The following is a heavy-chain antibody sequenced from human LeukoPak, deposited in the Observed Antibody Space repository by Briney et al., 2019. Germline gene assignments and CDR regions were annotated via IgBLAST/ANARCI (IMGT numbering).Heavy chain of an antibody. CDR2: IYYSGST. CDR3: ARGGDSSGYYPFDY. V-gene: IGHV4-31*03. Sequence: SETLSLTCTVSGGSISGGSYYWNWIRQHPGKGLEWIGHIYYSGSTDYNPSLKSRVTISVDTSKNQFSLRLSSVTAADTAVYSCARGGDSSGYYPFDYWGQGTLVTVSS. CDR1: GGSISGGSYY. J-gene: IGHJ4*02. D-gene: IGHD3-22*01.